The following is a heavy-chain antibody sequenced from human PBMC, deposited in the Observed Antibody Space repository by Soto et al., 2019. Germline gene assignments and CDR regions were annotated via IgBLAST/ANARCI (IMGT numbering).Heavy chain of an antibody. D-gene: IGHD2-21*01. V-gene: IGHV3-7*01. Sequence: EVQLVESGGGLVQPGNSLRLSCEASGFSLANFWMTWVRQAPGMGPEWVANIKEDGSMRYYMDSVEGRFTISRDNANNFLFLTLNSLRAEDTAVYSWGRVLTSRRVCGVTTVYFVVLIIGGQG. CDR3: GRVLTSRRVCGVTTVYFVVLII. CDR1: GFSLANFW. CDR2: IKEDGSMR. J-gene: IGHJ4*02.